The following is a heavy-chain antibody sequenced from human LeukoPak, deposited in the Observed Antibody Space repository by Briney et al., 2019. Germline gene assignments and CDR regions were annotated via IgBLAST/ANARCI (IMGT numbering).Heavy chain of an antibody. V-gene: IGHV3-74*01. J-gene: IGHJ4*02. D-gene: IGHD2-15*01. Sequence: PGRSLRLSCVASGFTLGNYWMHWVRQAPGKGLVWVAHINTDGSSTNYADSVKGRFTISRDNAKNTLYLQMNSVRAEDTGVYYWARDLTHCSGGRCHTSPNDCWGQGTQVTVSS. CDR2: INTDGSST. CDR1: GFTLGNYW. CDR3: ARDLTHCSGGRCHTSPNDC.